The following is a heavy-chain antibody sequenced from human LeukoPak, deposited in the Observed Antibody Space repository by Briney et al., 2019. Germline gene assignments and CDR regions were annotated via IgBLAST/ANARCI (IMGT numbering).Heavy chain of an antibody. CDR3: AKLDYDFWSGYSKFDY. Sequence: GGSLRLSCAASGFTFSSYAMSWVRQAPGKGLEWVSAISGSGGSTYYADSVKGRFTISRDNPKNTLYLQMNSLRAEDTAVYYCAKLDYDFWSGYSKFDYWGQGTLVTVSS. CDR2: ISGSGGST. D-gene: IGHD3-3*01. CDR1: GFTFSSYA. V-gene: IGHV3-23*01. J-gene: IGHJ4*02.